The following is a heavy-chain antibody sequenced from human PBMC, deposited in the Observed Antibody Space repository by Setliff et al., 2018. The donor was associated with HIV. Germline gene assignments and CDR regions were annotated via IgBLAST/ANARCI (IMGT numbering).Heavy chain of an antibody. CDR3: ALASIVSTARWNH. D-gene: IGHD1-26*01. CDR1: GYTFISYG. V-gene: IGHV1-18*01. Sequence: GASVKVSCKTSGYTFISYGISWVRQAPGQGLEWMGWISGYNANTNYALELQGRLTMTTDTSTRTAYMELWNLRSDDTAVYYCALASIVSTARWNHWGRGTTVTVSS. J-gene: IGHJ4*02. CDR2: ISGYNANT.